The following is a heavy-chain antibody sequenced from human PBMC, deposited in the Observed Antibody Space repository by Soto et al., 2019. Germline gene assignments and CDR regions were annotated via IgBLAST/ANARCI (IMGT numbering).Heavy chain of an antibody. V-gene: IGHV3-33*01. D-gene: IGHD3-9*01. CDR1: GFTFSSYG. CDR2: IWYDGSNK. CDR3: GRDHFDGYYYGMDV. Sequence: QVQLVESGGGVVQPGRSLRLSCAASGFTFSSYGMHWVRQAPGKGLEWVAVIWYDGSNKYYADSVKGRFTISRDNSKNTLYLQMDRLRAEDRDVYYCGRDHFDGYYYGMDVWGQGTPVNGSS. J-gene: IGHJ6*02.